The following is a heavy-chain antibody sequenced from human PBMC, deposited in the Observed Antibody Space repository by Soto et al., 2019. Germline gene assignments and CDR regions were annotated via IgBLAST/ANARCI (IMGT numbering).Heavy chain of an antibody. J-gene: IGHJ6*02. V-gene: IGHV4-39*07. Sequence: LTCTVSSGSISSSSYYWGWIRQPPGKGLEWIGSIYYSGSTYYNPSLKSRVTISVDTSKNQFSLKLSSVTAADTAVYYCARHDRIAKLQNGMGLWGQGTMVTVSS. CDR3: ARHDRIAKLQNGMGL. CDR1: SGSISSSSYY. CDR2: IYYSGST.